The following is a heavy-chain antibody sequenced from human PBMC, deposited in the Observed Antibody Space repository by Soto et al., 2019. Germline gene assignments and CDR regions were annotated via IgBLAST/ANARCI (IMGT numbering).Heavy chain of an antibody. V-gene: IGHV4-59*01. CDR1: GGSIRSYY. CDR2: IYYSGST. CDR3: ARDGFLDRYCSGGSCSRPIYGVDV. Sequence: SETLSLTCTVSGGSIRSYYWSWIRQPPGKGLEWIGYIYYSGSTNYNPSLKSRVTISVDTSKNQFSLKLSSVTAADTAVYYCARDGFLDRYCSGGSCSRPIYGVDVWGQGTTVTVSS. D-gene: IGHD2-15*01. J-gene: IGHJ6*02.